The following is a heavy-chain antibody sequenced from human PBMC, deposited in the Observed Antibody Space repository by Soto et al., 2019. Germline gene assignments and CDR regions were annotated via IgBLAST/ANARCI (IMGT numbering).Heavy chain of an antibody. Sequence: ASVKVSCKASGYTFTSYGISWVRQAPGQGLEWMGWISAYNGNTNYAQKLQGRVTMTTDTSTSTAYMELRSLRSDDTAVYYCAREAGRYYDSSGYVSSRPRDYWGQGTLVTVSS. CDR3: AREAGRYYDSSGYVSSRPRDY. J-gene: IGHJ4*02. CDR1: GYTFTSYG. CDR2: ISAYNGNT. D-gene: IGHD3-22*01. V-gene: IGHV1-18*01.